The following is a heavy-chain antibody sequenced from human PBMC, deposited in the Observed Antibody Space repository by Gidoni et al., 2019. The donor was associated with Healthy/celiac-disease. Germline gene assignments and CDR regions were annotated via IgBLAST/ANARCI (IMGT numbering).Heavy chain of an antibody. J-gene: IGHJ3*02. Sequence: EVQLVESGGGLVQPGGSLRLSCAASGFTFSSYWMHWVRQAPGKGLVWVSRINSDGSSTSYADSVQGRFTISRDNAKNTLYLQMNSLRAEDTAVYYCARDRVRGDYPHDAFDIWGQGQWSPSLQ. D-gene: IGHD4-17*01. CDR2: INSDGSST. V-gene: IGHV3-74*01. CDR1: GFTFSSYW. CDR3: ARDRVRGDYPHDAFDI.